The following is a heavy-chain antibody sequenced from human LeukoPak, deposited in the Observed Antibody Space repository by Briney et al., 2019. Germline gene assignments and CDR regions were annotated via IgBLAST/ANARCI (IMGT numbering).Heavy chain of an antibody. D-gene: IGHD3-10*01. CDR1: GFTFDDYG. CDR3: ARVFPSALLWLGESSNWFDP. J-gene: IGHJ5*02. Sequence: GGSLRLSCAASGFTFDDYGMSWVRQAPGKGLEWVSGINWNGGSTGYADSVKGRFTISRDNAKNSLYLQMNSLRAEDTALYYCARVFPSALLWLGESSNWFDPWGQGTLVTVSS. CDR2: INWNGGST. V-gene: IGHV3-20*04.